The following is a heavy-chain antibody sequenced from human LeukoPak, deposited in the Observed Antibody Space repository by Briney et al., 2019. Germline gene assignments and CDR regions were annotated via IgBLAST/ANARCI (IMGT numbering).Heavy chain of an antibody. CDR3: AKGGHHYNPFYN. D-gene: IGHD3-22*01. CDR2: IHAGGADP. J-gene: IGHJ4*02. V-gene: IGHV3-23*01. CDR1: GFTFSTSP. Sequence: GGSLRLSCAVSGFTFSTSPMAWVRQAPGKGLEWVSSIHAGGADPFCADSVQGRCTISRYNSKNTLFLQLHSLRVDDTAISFCAKGGHHYNPFYNWGQGTLVTVSS.